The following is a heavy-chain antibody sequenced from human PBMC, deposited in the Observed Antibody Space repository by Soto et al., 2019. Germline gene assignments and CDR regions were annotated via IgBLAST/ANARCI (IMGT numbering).Heavy chain of an antibody. Sequence: SETLSLTCAVYGGSFSGYYWRWIRQPPGKGLAWMGEINHSGSTKYNPSLKSRVTISVDTSKNKFSLKLSYVTAADKAVYYCARIYYDILTGRYRGIGPCGQVTLVTVSS. D-gene: IGHD3-9*01. J-gene: IGHJ5*02. V-gene: IGHV4-34*01. CDR2: INHSGST. CDR1: GGSFSGYY. CDR3: ARIYYDILTGRYRGIGP.